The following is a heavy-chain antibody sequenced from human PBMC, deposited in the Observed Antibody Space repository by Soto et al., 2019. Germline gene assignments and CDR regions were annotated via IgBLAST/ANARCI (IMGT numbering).Heavy chain of an antibody. CDR2: IKTDGSFT. Sequence: GGSLRLSCAASGFTFSKHWMHWVRQAPGKGLVWVSHIKTDGSFTRDADPLKGRFTISRDNARNTLYLQMNGLRAEDTAIYYCVRDNNWSLDYWGQGTLVTVSS. CDR3: VRDNNWSLDY. J-gene: IGHJ4*02. D-gene: IGHD1-1*01. V-gene: IGHV3-74*01. CDR1: GFTFSKHW.